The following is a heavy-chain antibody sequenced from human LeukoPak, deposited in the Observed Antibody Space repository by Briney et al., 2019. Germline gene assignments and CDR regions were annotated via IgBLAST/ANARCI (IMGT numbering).Heavy chain of an antibody. Sequence: PGGSLRLSCAASGFTFSSYEMNWVRQAPGKGLEWVSYISSSGSTIYYADSVKGRFTISRDNAKNSLYLQMNSLRAEDTAVYYCARDPEVEMATIGGDYWGQGTLVTVSS. CDR1: GFTFSSYE. D-gene: IGHD5-24*01. V-gene: IGHV3-48*03. CDR3: ARDPEVEMATIGGDY. CDR2: ISSSGSTI. J-gene: IGHJ4*02.